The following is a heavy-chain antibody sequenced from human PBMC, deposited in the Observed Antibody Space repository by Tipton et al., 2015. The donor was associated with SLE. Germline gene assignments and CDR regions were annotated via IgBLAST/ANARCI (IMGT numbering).Heavy chain of an antibody. CDR1: GGSIRSSNW. D-gene: IGHD6-6*01. Sequence: TLSLTCAVSGGSIRSSNWWSWVRQPPGKGLEWIGEIHHSGSTNSNPSLKSRVTMSVDTSKNQFSLKLSSVTAADTAVYFCTRLAGRRFPFDSWGQGTLVTVSS. V-gene: IGHV4-4*01. CDR3: TRLAGRRFPFDS. J-gene: IGHJ4*02. CDR2: IHHSGST.